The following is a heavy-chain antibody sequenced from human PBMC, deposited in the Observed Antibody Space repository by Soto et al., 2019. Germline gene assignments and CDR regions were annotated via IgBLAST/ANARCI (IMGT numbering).Heavy chain of an antibody. CDR3: ARSAGGNSFFEY. CDR1: GGSISSSNW. V-gene: IGHV4-4*02. CDR2: IYHGGTT. Sequence: QVQLQESGPGLVKPSGTLSLTCAVSGGSISSSNWWSWVRQSPGKGLEWIGEIYHGGTTNYNPSLKSRVTISVDKSKDQFSLKLTSVTASDTAVYYCARSAGGNSFFEYWGQGNLVTVSS. J-gene: IGHJ4*02. D-gene: IGHD2-21*02.